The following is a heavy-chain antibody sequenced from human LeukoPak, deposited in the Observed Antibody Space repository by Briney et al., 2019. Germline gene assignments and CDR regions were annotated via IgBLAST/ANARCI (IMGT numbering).Heavy chain of an antibody. CDR1: GFTFSSYG. Sequence: GGSLRLSCAASGFTFSSYGMHWVRQAPGKGLVWVSRINSDGSSTNYADSVKGRFTISRDNAKNTLYLLMNRLRVEDTAVYYCASSSGGFNWFDPWGQGTLVTVSS. D-gene: IGHD6-19*01. V-gene: IGHV3-74*01. CDR2: INSDGSST. J-gene: IGHJ5*02. CDR3: ASSSGGFNWFDP.